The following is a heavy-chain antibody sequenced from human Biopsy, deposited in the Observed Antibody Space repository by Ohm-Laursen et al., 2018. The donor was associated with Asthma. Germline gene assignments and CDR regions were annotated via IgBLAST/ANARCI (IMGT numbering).Heavy chain of an antibody. J-gene: IGHJ3*02. V-gene: IGHV4-34*01. Sequence: SETLSLTCDVYPGSFSGFFWTWIRQSPGKGLEWIGETNERGVTNNNPSLKSRVIISIDTYWNRVSLKLTSVTAADTAVYYCARDRVHGRYSYGYNDAFDIWGQGTMVTVSS. CDR1: PGSFSGFF. CDR2: TNERGVT. D-gene: IGHD5-18*01. CDR3: ARDRVHGRYSYGYNDAFDI.